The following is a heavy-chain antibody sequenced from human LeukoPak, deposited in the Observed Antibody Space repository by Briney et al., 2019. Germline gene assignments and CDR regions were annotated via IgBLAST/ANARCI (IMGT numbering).Heavy chain of an antibody. Sequence: PSETLSLTCTVSGGSLSSTSYYWRWLRQPPGKGLEWFGSIYHTGSTYYNPSLKRRVTISVDTSKNQFSLKLSSVTAADTTVYYCASMYRGTYLNDYWGQGILVTVSS. CDR1: GGSLSSTSYY. J-gene: IGHJ4*02. CDR2: IYHTGST. D-gene: IGHD1-26*01. CDR3: ASMYRGTYLNDY. V-gene: IGHV4-39*01.